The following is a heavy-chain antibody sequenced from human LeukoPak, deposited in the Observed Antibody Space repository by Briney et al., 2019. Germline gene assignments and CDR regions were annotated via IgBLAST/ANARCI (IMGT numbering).Heavy chain of an antibody. Sequence: SETLSLTCAVYGGSFSGYYWSWIRQPPGKGLEWIGEINHSGSTNYNPSLKSRVTISVDTSKKQFSLKLSSVTAADTAVYYCARAPTRLYFDLWGRGTLVTVSS. CDR2: INHSGST. V-gene: IGHV4-34*01. CDR1: GGSFSGYY. D-gene: IGHD4-11*01. J-gene: IGHJ2*01. CDR3: ARAPTRLYFDL.